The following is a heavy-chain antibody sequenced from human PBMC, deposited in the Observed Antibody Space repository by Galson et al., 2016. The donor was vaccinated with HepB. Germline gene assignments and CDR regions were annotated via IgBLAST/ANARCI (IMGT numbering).Heavy chain of an antibody. D-gene: IGHD6-19*01. Sequence: SGFLLRGSVIHWVRQAPGKGLEWVALISVDGNNKPFADSVKGRFAISRDNYQSTVDLQMNSLRPEDSAVYYCAREGFSSGRAGTFDIWGQGTVVSVSS. V-gene: IGHV3-30*09. CDR2: ISVDGNNK. CDR3: AREGFSSGRAGTFDI. J-gene: IGHJ3*02. CDR1: GFLLRGSV.